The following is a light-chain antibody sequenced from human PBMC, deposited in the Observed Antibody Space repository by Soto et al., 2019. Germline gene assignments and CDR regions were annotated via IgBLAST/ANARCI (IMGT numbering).Light chain of an antibody. CDR2: AAS. CDR3: QQSYSSPLT. J-gene: IGKJ4*01. V-gene: IGKV1-39*01. CDR1: QSVSNY. Sequence: DIQMTQSPFSLSASVGDRITITCRASQSVSNYLNWYQHKPGKAPSLLIYAASTLQSGVPSRFSGSGSGTDFALTISSLQPDYFATYFCQQSYSSPLTFGGGTKIEIK.